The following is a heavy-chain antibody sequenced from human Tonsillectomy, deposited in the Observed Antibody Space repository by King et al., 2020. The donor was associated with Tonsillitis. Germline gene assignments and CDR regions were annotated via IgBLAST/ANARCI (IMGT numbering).Heavy chain of an antibody. CDR1: GFTVSSNY. CDR2: IYSGGNT. V-gene: IGHV3-53*01. CDR3: ASHDELNSSAWYGNAFDI. Sequence: VQLVESGGGLIQPGGSLRLSCAASGFTVSSNYMSWVRQAPGKGLEWVSVIYSGGNTYYADSVKGRFTISRDNSKNTQSLQMNSPRAEDTAVYYCASHDELNSSAWYGNAFDIWGQGTTVTVSS. J-gene: IGHJ3*02. D-gene: IGHD6-19*01.